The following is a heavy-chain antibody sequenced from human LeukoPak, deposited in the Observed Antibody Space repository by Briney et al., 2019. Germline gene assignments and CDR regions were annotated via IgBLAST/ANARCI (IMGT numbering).Heavy chain of an antibody. V-gene: IGHV1-18*01. J-gene: IGHJ5*02. CDR1: GYTFTSYG. CDR3: ARVGDFGVVIIPVFMGFDP. D-gene: IGHD3-3*01. Sequence: ASVKVSCKASGYTFTSYGISWVRQAPGQGLEWMGWISAYNGNTNYAQKLRGRVTMTTDTSTSTAYMELRSLRSDDTAVYYCARVGDFGVVIIPVFMGFDPWGQGTLVTVSS. CDR2: ISAYNGNT.